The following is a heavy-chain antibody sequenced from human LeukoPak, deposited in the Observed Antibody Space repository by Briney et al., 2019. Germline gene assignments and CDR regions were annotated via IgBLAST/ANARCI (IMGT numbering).Heavy chain of an antibody. D-gene: IGHD5-18*01. CDR1: GFTFSSYS. Sequence: GGSLRLSCAASGFTFSSYSMNWVRQAPGKGLEWVSSISTTSRYKYYADSVEGRFTISRDNAKNSVYLQMNSLRAEDTAVYYCARRGYDYGSPFDYWGQGTLVTVSS. J-gene: IGHJ4*02. V-gene: IGHV3-21*01. CDR2: ISTTSRYK. CDR3: ARRGYDYGSPFDY.